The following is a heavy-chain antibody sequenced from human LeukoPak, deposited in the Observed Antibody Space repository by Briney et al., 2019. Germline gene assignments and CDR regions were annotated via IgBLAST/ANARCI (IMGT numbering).Heavy chain of an antibody. J-gene: IGHJ4*02. CDR2: INSDGSDT. CDR1: GFTFSYFG. V-gene: IGHV3-74*01. Sequence: GGSLRLSCTASGFTFSYFGLHWVRQAPGKGLVWVARINSDGSDTYYADSVKGRFTISRDNSKNTVYLQMNSLRAEDTAVYYCTRDLVGATSDFWGQGTLVTVSS. D-gene: IGHD1-26*01. CDR3: TRDLVGATSDF.